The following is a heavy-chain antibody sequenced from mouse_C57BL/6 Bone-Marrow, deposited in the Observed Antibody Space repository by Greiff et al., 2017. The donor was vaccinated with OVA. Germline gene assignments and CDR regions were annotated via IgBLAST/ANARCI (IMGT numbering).Heavy chain of an antibody. Sequence: EVQVVESGPGMVKPSQSLSLTCTVTGYSITSGYDWHWIRHFPGNKLEWMGYISYSGSTNYNPSLKSRISITHDTSKNHFFLKLNSVTTEDTATYYCAREGDGYDGWFAYWGQGTLVTVSA. CDR2: ISYSGST. CDR1: GYSITSGYD. D-gene: IGHD2-2*01. CDR3: AREGDGYDGWFAY. V-gene: IGHV3-1*01. J-gene: IGHJ3*01.